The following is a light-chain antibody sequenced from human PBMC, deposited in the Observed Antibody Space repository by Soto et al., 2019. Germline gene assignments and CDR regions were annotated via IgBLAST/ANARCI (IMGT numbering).Light chain of an antibody. CDR2: DVS. J-gene: IGKJ1*01. Sequence: DIQMTQSPSTLSASVGDRVTITCRASQNVTTWLAWYQHKPGKAPKHLLYDVSNLESGVPSRFSGSGSGTEFTLTISSLQSDDFATSFCQQYDSYRTFGQGTNVEIK. CDR3: QQYDSYRT. V-gene: IGKV1-5*01. CDR1: QNVTTW.